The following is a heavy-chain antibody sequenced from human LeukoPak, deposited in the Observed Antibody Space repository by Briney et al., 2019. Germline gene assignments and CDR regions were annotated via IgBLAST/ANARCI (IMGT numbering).Heavy chain of an antibody. CDR2: IIPIFGTA. CDR3: ARDSITIFGVVTPRRFYFDY. CDR1: GGTFSSYA. V-gene: IGHV1-69*01. Sequence: LVKVSCKASGGTFSSYAISWVRQAPGQGLERMGGIIPIFGTANYAQKFQGRVTITADESTSTAYMELSSLRSEDTAVYYCARDSITIFGVVTPRRFYFDYWGQGTLVTVSS. D-gene: IGHD3-3*01. J-gene: IGHJ4*02.